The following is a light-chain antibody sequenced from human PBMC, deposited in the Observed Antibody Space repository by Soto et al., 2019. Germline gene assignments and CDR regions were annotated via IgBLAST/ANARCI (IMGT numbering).Light chain of an antibody. Sequence: EIVMTQSPSTLSVSPGERATIACRASQSVSSYLDWYQQKPGQAPRLLIYGASTMATGIPARFSGSGSGTEFTLTISSLQSEDFAVYYCQQYNNWPLTFGGGTKVEIK. V-gene: IGKV3-15*01. CDR3: QQYNNWPLT. CDR1: QSVSSY. J-gene: IGKJ4*01. CDR2: GAS.